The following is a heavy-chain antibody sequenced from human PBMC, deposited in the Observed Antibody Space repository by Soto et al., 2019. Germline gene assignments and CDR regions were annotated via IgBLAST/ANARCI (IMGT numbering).Heavy chain of an antibody. D-gene: IGHD6-19*01. CDR2: ISAYTGNT. CDR1: GYTFITYG. J-gene: IGHJ3*02. Sequence: GASVKVSCKASGYTFITYGISWVRQAPGQGLEWMGWISAYTGNTNYAQKLQGRVTMTTDTSTSIAYMELRSLRSDDTAVYYCARWNTVAEGYAFDIWGQGTMVNVSS. V-gene: IGHV1-18*01. CDR3: ARWNTVAEGYAFDI.